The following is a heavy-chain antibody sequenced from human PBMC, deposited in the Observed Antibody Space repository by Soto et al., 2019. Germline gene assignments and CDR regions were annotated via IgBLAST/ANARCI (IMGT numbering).Heavy chain of an antibody. D-gene: IGHD6-6*01. V-gene: IGHV1-18*01. CDR1: GYTLSKNG. J-gene: IGHJ6*02. CDR2: ISTKDGNT. CDR3: VRDDGGLVRYFYHGWDV. Sequence: QVHLVQSGAEVKKPGASVRVSCKASGYTLSKNGLSWVRQAPGQRFEWMGWISTKDGNTNYAQQFQGRVTRNTDTSTNTTYREVRSLRSDDTAVYYCVRDDGGLVRYFYHGWDVWGQGTTVTVTS.